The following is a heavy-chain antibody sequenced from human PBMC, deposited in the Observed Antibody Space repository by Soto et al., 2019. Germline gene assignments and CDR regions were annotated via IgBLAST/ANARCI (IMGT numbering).Heavy chain of an antibody. CDR1: GYTFTSYA. CDR2: INAGNGNT. V-gene: IGHV1-3*01. CDR3: ARLHLYDFWGKLDY. J-gene: IGHJ4*02. Sequence: ASVKVSCKASGYTFTSYAMHWVRQAPGQRLEWMGWINAGNGNTKYSQKVQGRVTITRDTSASTAYMELSSLRSEDTAVYYCARLHLYDFWGKLDYSVQGTLVTVCS. D-gene: IGHD3-3*01.